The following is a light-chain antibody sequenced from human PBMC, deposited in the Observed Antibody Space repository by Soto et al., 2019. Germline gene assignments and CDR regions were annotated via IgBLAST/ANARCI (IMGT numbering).Light chain of an antibody. CDR1: TGAVTSGHY. CDR3: LLSFSGVEV. Sequence: HAVVTQEPSLTVSPGGTVTLTCGSSTGAVTSGHYPYWFQQRPGQAPRTLISDTSNRHSWTPARFSGSLLGGKAALTLSGAQPEDEADYYCLLSFSGVEVFGGGTKVTVL. V-gene: IGLV7-46*01. J-gene: IGLJ2*01. CDR2: DTS.